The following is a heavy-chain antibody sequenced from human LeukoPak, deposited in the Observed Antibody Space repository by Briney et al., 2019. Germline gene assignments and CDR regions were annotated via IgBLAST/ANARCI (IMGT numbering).Heavy chain of an antibody. CDR2: IDPNNGDT. CDR1: AYTFTGYY. D-gene: IGHD2-8*01. V-gene: IGHV1-2*02. CDR3: ARRSRNGLDAFDI. Sequence: ASVKVSCKASAYTFTGYYLHWVRQAPGQGLEWMGWIDPNNGDTNYAQKFQGRVTMTRDRSISTAYMEVSRLTPDDTAVYYCARRSRNGLDAFDIWGLGTMVTVS. J-gene: IGHJ3*02.